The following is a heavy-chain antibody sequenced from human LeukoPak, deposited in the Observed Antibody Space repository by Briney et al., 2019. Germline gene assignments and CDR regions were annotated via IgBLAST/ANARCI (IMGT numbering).Heavy chain of an antibody. CDR3: SLGGN. CDR2: IRSKAYGGTT. CDR1: GFTFGDYA. D-gene: IGHD3-16*01. J-gene: IGHJ4*02. Sequence: PGGSLRLSCTASGFTFGDYAMSWVRQAPGKGLEWVGFIRSKAYGGTTEYAASVKGRFTISRDDSKSTAYLQMNSLKTEDTAVYYCSLGGNWGQGTLVTVSS. V-gene: IGHV3-49*04.